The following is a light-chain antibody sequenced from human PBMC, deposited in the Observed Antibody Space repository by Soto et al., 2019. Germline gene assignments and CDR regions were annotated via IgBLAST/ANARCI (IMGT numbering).Light chain of an antibody. CDR3: QEYGTSRT. J-gene: IGKJ1*01. CDR2: GAT. CDR1: QSVSSSY. V-gene: IGKV3-20*01. Sequence: EIWFTQPPGTRPLSPGERATLSCRASQSVSSSYLAWYQQKPGQAPRLLIYGATSRATGIPNRFSGSGSATDFTLTISRMEPEDFAVYYYQEYGTSRTFGQGTKVDIK.